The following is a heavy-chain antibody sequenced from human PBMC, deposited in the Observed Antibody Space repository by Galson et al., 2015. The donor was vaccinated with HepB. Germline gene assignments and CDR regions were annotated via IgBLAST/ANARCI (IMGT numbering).Heavy chain of an antibody. CDR3: ARRRWFGELLVDY. D-gene: IGHD3-10*01. CDR1: GGSISSSSYY. Sequence: QLQLQESGPGLVKPSETLSLTCTVSGGSISSSSYYWGWIRQPPGKGLEWIGSIYYSGSTYYNPSLKSRVTISVDTSKNQFSLKLSSVTAADTAVYYCARRRWFGELLVDYWGQGTLVTVSS. J-gene: IGHJ4*02. V-gene: IGHV4-39*07. CDR2: IYYSGST.